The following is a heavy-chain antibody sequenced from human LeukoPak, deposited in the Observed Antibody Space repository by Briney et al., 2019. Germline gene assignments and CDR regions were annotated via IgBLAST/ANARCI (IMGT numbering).Heavy chain of an antibody. V-gene: IGHV4-4*07. CDR2: ISPSGST. J-gene: IGHJ5*02. CDR1: GGSISSYY. CDR3: ARGGNWFDP. D-gene: IGHD3-16*01. Sequence: SETLSLTCTVSGGSISSYYWSWIRQPAVKGLEWIGRISPSGSTNYNPSLKSRVTMSVDTSKNQFSLKLSSVTAADTAVYYCARGGNWFDPWGQGTLVTVSS.